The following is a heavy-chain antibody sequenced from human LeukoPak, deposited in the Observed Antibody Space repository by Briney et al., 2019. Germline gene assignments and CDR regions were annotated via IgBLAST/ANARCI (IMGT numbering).Heavy chain of an antibody. CDR1: GYTFTSYY. V-gene: IGHV1-46*03. D-gene: IGHD3-22*01. J-gene: IGHJ4*02. Sequence: GASVKVSCKASGYTFTSYYMHWVRQAPGQGLEWMGIINLSGGSTSYAQKFQGRVTMTGDTSTSTVYMELSSLRSEDTAVYYCVSSGYYGFTYLDYWGQGTLVTVSS. CDR2: INLSGGST. CDR3: VSSGYYGFTYLDY.